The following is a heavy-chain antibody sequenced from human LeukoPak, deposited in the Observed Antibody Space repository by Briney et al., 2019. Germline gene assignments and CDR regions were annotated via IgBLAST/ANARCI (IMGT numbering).Heavy chain of an antibody. V-gene: IGHV4-59*11. D-gene: IGHD3-3*02. CDR2: VYYTGGT. J-gene: IGHJ4*02. CDR3: ARGSIYDFDS. Sequence: SETLSLTCTVSGGSINSHYWHWIRQPPGTRLEWIGYVYYTGGTNYKSSLESRVTISVATSKKQFSLRLTSETAADTALYYCARGSIYDFDSWGQGTLVSVSS. CDR1: GGSINSHY.